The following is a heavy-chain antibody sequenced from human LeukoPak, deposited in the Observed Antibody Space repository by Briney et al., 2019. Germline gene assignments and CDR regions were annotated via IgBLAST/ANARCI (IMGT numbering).Heavy chain of an antibody. J-gene: IGHJ4*02. D-gene: IGHD5-18*01. CDR1: GFTFSNYA. V-gene: IGHV3-23*01. CDR2: ISGSGGST. Sequence: GGSLRLSCAASGFTFSNYAMSWVRQAPGKGLEWVSAISGSGGSTYYADSVKGRFTISRDNSRSTLYLQMNSLRAEDTAVYYCAKDVDTVTGYFDYWGQGTLVTVSS. CDR3: AKDVDTVTGYFDY.